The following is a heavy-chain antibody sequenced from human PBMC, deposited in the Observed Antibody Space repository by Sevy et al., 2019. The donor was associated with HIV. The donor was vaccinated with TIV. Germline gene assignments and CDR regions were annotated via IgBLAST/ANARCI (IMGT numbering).Heavy chain of an antibody. J-gene: IGHJ4*02. CDR2: ISYDGSNK. V-gene: IGHV3-30-3*01. D-gene: IGHD3-22*01. Sequence: GGSLRLSCAASGFTFSSYAMHWVRQAPGKWLEWVAVISYDGSNKYYADSVKGGFTITKDNSKNTLFLQMNSLRAEDTAVYYCARAGYYDSSGYYSSDYWGQGTLVTVSS. CDR3: ARAGYYDSSGYYSSDY. CDR1: GFTFSSYA.